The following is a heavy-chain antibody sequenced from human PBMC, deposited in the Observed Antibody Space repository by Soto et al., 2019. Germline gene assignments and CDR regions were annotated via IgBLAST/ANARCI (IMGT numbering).Heavy chain of an antibody. V-gene: IGHV3-48*02. CDR3: ARVSNTWEDDY. Sequence: EVQLVESGGGLVQPGGSLRLSCVVSGFTFSDYGVNWVRQAPGKGLEWVSYISRGSDTIYYADSVKGRFTISRDNAKNSLFLQMNSLRDEDTALYYCARVSNTWEDDYWGPGTLVTVSS. CDR2: ISRGSDTI. J-gene: IGHJ4*02. CDR1: GFTFSDYG. D-gene: IGHD1-26*01.